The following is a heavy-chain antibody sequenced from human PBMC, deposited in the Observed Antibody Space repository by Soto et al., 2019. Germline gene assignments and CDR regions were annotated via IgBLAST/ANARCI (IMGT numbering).Heavy chain of an antibody. J-gene: IGHJ4*02. V-gene: IGHV4-31*03. CDR2: IYYRGSP. CDR3: ASALIGVGATNYFDY. Sequence: QVQLQESGPGLVKPSQTLSLTCTVSGGSISSGGYYWSWIRQHPGKGLEWIGYIYYRGSPYYNPSLKSGVTISVDTSKNQFSLKLSSVTAADTAVYYCASALIGVGATNYFDYWGQGTLVTVSS. CDR1: GGSISSGGYY. D-gene: IGHD1-26*01.